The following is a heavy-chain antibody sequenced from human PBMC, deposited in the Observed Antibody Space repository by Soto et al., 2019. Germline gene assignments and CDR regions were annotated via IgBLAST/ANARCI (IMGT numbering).Heavy chain of an antibody. CDR2: IYYSGST. V-gene: IGHV4-59*01. CDR3: ARDPGRSSGWYKYAFDI. CDR1: GGSIISYY. J-gene: IGHJ3*02. Sequence: LSLTFTVSGGSIISYYWSWIRQPPGKGLEWIGYIYYSGSTNYNPSLKSRVTISVDTSKNQFSLKLSSVTAADTAVYYCARDPGRSSGWYKYAFDIWGQGTMVTVSS. D-gene: IGHD6-19*01.